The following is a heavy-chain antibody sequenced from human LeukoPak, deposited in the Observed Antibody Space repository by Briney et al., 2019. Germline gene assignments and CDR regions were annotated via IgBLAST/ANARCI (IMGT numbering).Heavy chain of an antibody. J-gene: IGHJ4*02. CDR2: INWNGGST. V-gene: IGHV3-20*04. D-gene: IGHD5-18*01. CDR3: ASGPRRGYSYGYGDY. CDR1: GFTFDDYG. Sequence: GGSLRLSCAASGFTFDDYGMSWVRHAPGKGLEWVSGINWNGGSTVYADSVKGRFTISRDNAKNSLYLQMNSLRAEDTASYYCASGPRRGYSYGYGDYWGQGTLVTVSS.